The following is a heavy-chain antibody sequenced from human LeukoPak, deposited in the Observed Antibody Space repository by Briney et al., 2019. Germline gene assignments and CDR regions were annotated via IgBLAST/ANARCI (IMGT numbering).Heavy chain of an antibody. CDR3: ASCSGGSCHQFPFGY. CDR2: ISSSGSTI. D-gene: IGHD2-15*01. Sequence: GGSLRLSCSASRFTFSSYTMNWVRQAPGKGLEWVSYISSSGSTIYYADSVKGRFTISRDNAKNSLYLQMNSLRAEDTAVYYCASCSGGSCHQFPFGYWGQGTLVTVSS. V-gene: IGHV3-48*04. CDR1: RFTFSSYT. J-gene: IGHJ4*02.